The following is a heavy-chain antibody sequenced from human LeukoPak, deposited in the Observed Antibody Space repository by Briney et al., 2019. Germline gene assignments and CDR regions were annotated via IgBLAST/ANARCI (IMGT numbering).Heavy chain of an antibody. CDR2: IIPIFGTA. Sequence: XWVRXAPXXXXEXMGGIIPIFGTANYAQKFQGRVTITADESTSTAYMELSSLRSEDTAVYYCARGVPAALGSFDYWGQGTLVTVSS. CDR3: ARGVPAALGSFDY. J-gene: IGHJ4*02. V-gene: IGHV1-69*01. D-gene: IGHD2-2*01.